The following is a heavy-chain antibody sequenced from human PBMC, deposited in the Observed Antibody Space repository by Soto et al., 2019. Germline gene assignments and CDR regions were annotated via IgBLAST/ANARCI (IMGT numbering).Heavy chain of an antibody. CDR3: AKRMSMVVAATRGGNFDY. D-gene: IGHD2-15*01. CDR1: GFTFSSYA. J-gene: IGHJ4*02. V-gene: IGHV3-23*01. CDR2: ISGRGGST. Sequence: GGSLRLSCAASGFTFSSYAMSWVRQAPGKGLEWVSAISGRGGSTYYADSVKGRFTISRDNSKNTLYLQMNSLRAEDTAVYYCAKRMSMVVAATRGGNFDYWGQGTLVTVSS.